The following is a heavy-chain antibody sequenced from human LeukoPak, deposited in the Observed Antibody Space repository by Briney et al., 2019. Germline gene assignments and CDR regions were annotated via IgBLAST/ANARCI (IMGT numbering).Heavy chain of an antibody. CDR3: ARVSLTRYYGMDV. J-gene: IGHJ6*02. CDR1: GGSFSGYY. Sequence: KPSETLSLTCVVYGGSFSGYYWSWIRQPPGKGLEWIGEINHSGSTNYNPSLKSRVTISVDTSKNQFSLKLSSVTAADTAVYYCARVSLTRYYGMDVWGQGTTVTVSS. CDR2: INHSGST. V-gene: IGHV4-34*01.